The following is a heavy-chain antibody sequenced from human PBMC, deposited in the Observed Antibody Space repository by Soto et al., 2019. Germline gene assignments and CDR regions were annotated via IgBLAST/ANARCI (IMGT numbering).Heavy chain of an antibody. CDR2: ISYDGSNK. CDR1: GFTFSSYG. V-gene: IGHV3-30*18. CDR3: AKVFKPYDILTGLNWFDP. J-gene: IGHJ5*02. D-gene: IGHD3-9*01. Sequence: GGSLRLSCAASGFTFSSYGMHRVRQAPGKGLEWVAVISYDGSNKYYADSVKGRFTISRDNSKNTLYLQMNSLRAEDTAVYYCAKVFKPYDILTGLNWFDPWGQGT.